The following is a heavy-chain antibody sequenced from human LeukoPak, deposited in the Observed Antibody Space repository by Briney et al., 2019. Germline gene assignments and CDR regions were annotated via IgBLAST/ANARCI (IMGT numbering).Heavy chain of an antibody. V-gene: IGHV4-34*01. CDR1: GGSFSGYY. CDR2: IYYTGAT. Sequence: SETLSLTCAVYGGSFSGYYWSWIRKPPGKGLEWIGSIYYTGATYYNPSLKSRVTMSVDTSKNQFSLKLSSVTAADTAVYYCAKEERSMPAAGRGYWGQGTLVTVSS. CDR3: AKEERSMPAAGRGY. D-gene: IGHD6-13*01. J-gene: IGHJ4*02.